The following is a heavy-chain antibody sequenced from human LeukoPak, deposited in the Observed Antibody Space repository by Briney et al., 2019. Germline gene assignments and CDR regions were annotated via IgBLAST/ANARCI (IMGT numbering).Heavy chain of an antibody. J-gene: IGHJ4*01. V-gene: IGHV1-18*01. CDR3: ARDDASWGLQSRTGIDY. CDR2: ISAYNGLT. D-gene: IGHD2-8*02. Sequence: ASVKVSCKASGYTFNTYGISWVRQAPGQGLEWMGWISAYNGLTNYAQNLQDRITMTTDTSTTAYMELRSLRFDDTAVYYCARDDASWGLQSRTGIDYWGHGTLVTVSS. CDR1: GYTFNTYG.